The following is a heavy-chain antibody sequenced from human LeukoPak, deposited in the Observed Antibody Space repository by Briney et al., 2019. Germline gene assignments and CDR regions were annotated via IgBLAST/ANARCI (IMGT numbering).Heavy chain of an antibody. CDR2: IDPSDSYT. CDR3: ARHGSTNLDY. J-gene: IGHJ4*02. D-gene: IGHD2-2*01. Sequence: KVSCKASGYTFTSYGISWVRQMPGKGLEWMGRIDPSDSYTNYSPSFQGHVTISADKSISTAYLQWSSLKASDTAMYYCARHGSTNLDYWGQGTLVTVSS. CDR1: GYTFTSYG. V-gene: IGHV5-10-1*01.